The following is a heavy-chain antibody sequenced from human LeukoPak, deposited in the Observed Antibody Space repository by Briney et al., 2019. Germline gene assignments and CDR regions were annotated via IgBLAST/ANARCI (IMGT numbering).Heavy chain of an antibody. D-gene: IGHD4-17*01. V-gene: IGHV2-5*01. CDR1: GFSVNRGGVG. J-gene: IGHJ5*02. Sequence: SGPTLVNPTQTLTLTCTLSGFSVNRGGVGVGWIRQPPAKALQWLAVIYWNDDKRYSPSLKSRLTITKDTFKNQVVLTMTNVDPVDTATYYCAHRGYGDYPSSKWFDPWGQGTLVIVSS. CDR2: IYWNDDK. CDR3: AHRGYGDYPSSKWFDP.